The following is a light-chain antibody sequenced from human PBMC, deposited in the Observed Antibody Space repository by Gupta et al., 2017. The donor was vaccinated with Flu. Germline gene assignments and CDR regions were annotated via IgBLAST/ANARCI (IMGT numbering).Light chain of an antibody. J-gene: IGKJ2*01. CDR2: GAS. CDR3: QQYNNGPPGHT. Sequence: TLSVSPGERATLSCRASQSVSSNLAWYQQKPGQAPRLLIYGASTRATGIQARFSGSGSGTEFTLTISSLQSEDFAVYYCQQYNNGPPGHTFGQGTKLEIK. V-gene: IGKV3-15*01. CDR1: QSVSSN.